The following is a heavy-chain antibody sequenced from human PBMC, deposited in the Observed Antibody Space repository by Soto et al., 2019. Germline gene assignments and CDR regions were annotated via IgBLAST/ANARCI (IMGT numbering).Heavy chain of an antibody. J-gene: IGHJ4*02. Sequence: QVQLQESGPGLVKPSQTLSLTCTVSGGSINSAGYYWSWLRQHPGQGLEWIGTIYYSGSTNYNPSLKSRFSLSIDTSKNHFSLNLSSVTAADTAVYYCARVQTIFGIITVFDYWGQGTLVTVSS. CDR2: IYYSGST. V-gene: IGHV4-31*03. D-gene: IGHD3-3*01. CDR1: GGSINSAGYY. CDR3: ARVQTIFGIITVFDY.